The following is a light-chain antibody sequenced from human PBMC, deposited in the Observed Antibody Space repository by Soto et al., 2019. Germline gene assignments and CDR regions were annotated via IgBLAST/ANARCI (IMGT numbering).Light chain of an antibody. CDR3: SSYASSSTLYV. J-gene: IGLJ1*01. V-gene: IGLV2-14*03. CDR2: DVS. Sequence: QSVLTQPASVSGSPGQSITISCTGTSSDVGDYYVSWYQQHPGKAPKLMIYDVSNRPSGVSNRFSGSKSGNTASLTISGLQAEDEADYYCSSYASSSTLYVFGTGTKGT. CDR1: SSDVGDYY.